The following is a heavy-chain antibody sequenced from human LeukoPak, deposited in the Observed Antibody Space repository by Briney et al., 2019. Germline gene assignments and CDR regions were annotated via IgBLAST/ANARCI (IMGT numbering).Heavy chain of an antibody. Sequence: GGSLRLSCAASGFTVSSNYMNWVRQAPGKGLEWVSVIYSGGSTYYADSVKGRLTISRDNSKNTLYLQMNTLRAEDTAVYYCARRYSSGWWIDYWGQGTLVTVSS. D-gene: IGHD6-19*01. CDR1: GFTVSSNY. CDR2: IYSGGST. CDR3: ARRYSSGWWIDY. V-gene: IGHV3-53*01. J-gene: IGHJ4*02.